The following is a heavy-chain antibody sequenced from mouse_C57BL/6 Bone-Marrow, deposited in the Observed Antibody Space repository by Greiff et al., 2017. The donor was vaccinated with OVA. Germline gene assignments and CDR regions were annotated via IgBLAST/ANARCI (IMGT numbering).Heavy chain of an antibody. Sequence: VQLVESGAELVRPGASVTLSCKASGYTFTDYEMHWVKQTPVHGLEWIGAIDPETGGTAYNQKFKGKAILTAAQSSSTAYLELRSLTSEDSAVEYCTRGYSNYYAMGYWGQGTSVTVSS. CDR2: IDPETGGT. D-gene: IGHD2-5*01. CDR3: TRGYSNYYAMGY. V-gene: IGHV1-15*01. J-gene: IGHJ4*01. CDR1: GYTFTDYE.